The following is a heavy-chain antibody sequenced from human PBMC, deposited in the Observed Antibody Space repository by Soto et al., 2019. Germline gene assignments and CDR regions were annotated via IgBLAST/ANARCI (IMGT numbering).Heavy chain of an antibody. CDR1: GFTFSGYA. V-gene: IGHV3-23*01. Sequence: GGSLSLSCVASGFTFSGYARSWVRPAPGKGLEWVSAISGSGSNTNYADSVRGRFAISRDNSKNTLYLQMSALRAEDSAIYFCVRGSNDSYPGSRIFDFWGRGTLVTAPQ. J-gene: IGHJ4*02. CDR3: VRGSNDSYPGSRIFDF. CDR2: ISGSGSNT. D-gene: IGHD3-10*01.